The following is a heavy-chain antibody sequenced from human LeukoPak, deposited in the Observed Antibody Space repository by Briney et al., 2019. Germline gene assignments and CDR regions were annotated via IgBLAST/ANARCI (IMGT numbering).Heavy chain of an antibody. V-gene: IGHV3-33*01. D-gene: IGHD6-19*01. CDR1: GFTFSSYG. Sequence: PGGSLRLSCAASGFTFSSYGMHWVRQAPGKGLEWVAVIWYDGSNKYYADSVKGRFTISRDNSKNTLYLQMNSLRAEDTAVYYCARVGSGWFDAFDIWGQGTMVTVSS. J-gene: IGHJ3*02. CDR3: ARVGSGWFDAFDI. CDR2: IWYDGSNK.